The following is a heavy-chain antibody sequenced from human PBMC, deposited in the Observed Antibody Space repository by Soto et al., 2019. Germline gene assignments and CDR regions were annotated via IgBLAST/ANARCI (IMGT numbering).Heavy chain of an antibody. D-gene: IGHD6-19*01. Sequence: QLQMLESGPGLVKPSETLSLTCTVSGGSISSTFYYWGWFRQPPGVGLEWIGSIFSNGNTYYSPSLAGPVTISGDMSKSQFTLKLTSVTAADTAVYCCARQRPDSGRPRFADYWGQGALVTVSS. J-gene: IGHJ4*02. CDR1: GGSISSTFYY. CDR3: ARQRPDSGRPRFADY. V-gene: IGHV4-39*01. CDR2: IFSNGNT.